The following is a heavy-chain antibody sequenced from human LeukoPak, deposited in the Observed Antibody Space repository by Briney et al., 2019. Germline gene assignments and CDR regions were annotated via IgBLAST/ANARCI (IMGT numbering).Heavy chain of an antibody. CDR3: ARGSSGYYSDHFQT. Sequence: PGGSLRLSCVGSGFTFSNYWMTWLRQAPGKGLEWVANIKQDGIEKFYVDSVEGRFTVSRDNTKNSLFLQMHSLRAEDTAVYYCARGSSGYYSDHFQTWGQGSLVTVSS. CDR2: IKQDGIEK. V-gene: IGHV3-7*01. J-gene: IGHJ1*01. CDR1: GFTFSNYW. D-gene: IGHD3-22*01.